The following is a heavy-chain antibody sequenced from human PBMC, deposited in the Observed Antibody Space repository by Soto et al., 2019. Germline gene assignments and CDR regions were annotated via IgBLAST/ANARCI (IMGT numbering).Heavy chain of an antibody. V-gene: IGHV4-34*01. D-gene: IGHD3-16*02. CDR2: INHSGST. CDR3: ARGRDYIWGSYRYTAYNWFDP. CDR1: GGSISGYY. Sequence: SETLSLTCAVYGGSISGYYWSWLRQPPGKRLELIGEINHSGSTNYNPSLKRRVTISVDTSKNQFSLKLSSVTAADTAVYYCARGRDYIWGSYRYTAYNWFDPWGQGTLVTVSS. J-gene: IGHJ5*02.